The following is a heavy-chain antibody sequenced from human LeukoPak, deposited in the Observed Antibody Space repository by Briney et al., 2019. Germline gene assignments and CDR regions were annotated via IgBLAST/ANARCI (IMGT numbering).Heavy chain of an antibody. CDR3: ATNTVTTTGNDY. Sequence: EASVNVSCKASGYTFTGYYMHWVRQAPGQGLEWMGWINPNSGGTNYAQKFQGRVTMTRDTSISTAYMELSRLRSDDTAVYYCATNTVTTTGNDYWGQGTLVTVSS. V-gene: IGHV1-2*02. J-gene: IGHJ4*02. D-gene: IGHD4-17*01. CDR2: INPNSGGT. CDR1: GYTFTGYY.